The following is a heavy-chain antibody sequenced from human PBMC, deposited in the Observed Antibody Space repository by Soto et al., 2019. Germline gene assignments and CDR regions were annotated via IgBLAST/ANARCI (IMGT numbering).Heavy chain of an antibody. J-gene: IGHJ4*02. V-gene: IGHV3-74*01. CDR1: GFTFSSYW. CDR2: INSDGSST. CDR3: AREGSDIVAVPFDY. Sequence: EVQLVESGGGLVQPGGSLRLSCAASGFTFSSYWMHWVRQAPGKGLVWVSRINSDGSSTSYADSVKGRFTISRDNAKNPLYLQMNRLRAEDTAVYYCAREGSDIVAVPFDYWGQGTLVTVSS. D-gene: IGHD5-12*01.